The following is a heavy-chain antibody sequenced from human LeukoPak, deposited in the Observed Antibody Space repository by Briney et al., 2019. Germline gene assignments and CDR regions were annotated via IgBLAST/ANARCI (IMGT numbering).Heavy chain of an antibody. D-gene: IGHD2-15*01. CDR1: GFTFSSYS. J-gene: IGHJ4*02. CDR2: IRFTGSYI. CDR3: AKGTSSSCYSAPNY. Sequence: PGGSLRLSCAASGFTFSSYSMNWVRQAPGRGLEWVSSIRFTGSYIYYADSVKGRFTTSRDDAKNLLSLQMISLRVEDTAVYYCAKGTSSSCYSAPNYWGQGTLVTVSS. V-gene: IGHV3-21*01.